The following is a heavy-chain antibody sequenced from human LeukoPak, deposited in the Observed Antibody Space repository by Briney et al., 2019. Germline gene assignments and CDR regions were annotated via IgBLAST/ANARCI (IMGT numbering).Heavy chain of an antibody. J-gene: IGHJ5*02. V-gene: IGHV1-46*01. Sequence: RASVKVSCKTSGYTFTNNWMHWVRQAPGQGLEWVGVINPTGTSTLYAQNFQGRVTLTRDMSTTTDYMELRSLTSEDTAVYYCARDHRARRRDVGFDPWGQGTLVTVSS. CDR3: ARDHRARRRDVGFDP. CDR2: INPTGTST. CDR1: GYTFTNNW. D-gene: IGHD1-1*01.